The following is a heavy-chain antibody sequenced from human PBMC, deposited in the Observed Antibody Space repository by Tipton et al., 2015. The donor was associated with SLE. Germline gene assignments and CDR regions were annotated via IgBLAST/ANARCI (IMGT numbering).Heavy chain of an antibody. CDR3: ARALPSADNSYYFDY. CDR2: FFSDTST. D-gene: IGHD2-2*01. V-gene: IGHV3-66*01. CDR1: ELAVSSNY. J-gene: IGHJ4*02. Sequence: GSLRLSCAASELAVSSNYMSWVRQSAGRGLEWVSVFFSDTSTYYADSVKGRFTVSRDDSEHTVYLQMNSLRADDTAVYYCARALPSADNSYYFDYWGQGALVTVSS.